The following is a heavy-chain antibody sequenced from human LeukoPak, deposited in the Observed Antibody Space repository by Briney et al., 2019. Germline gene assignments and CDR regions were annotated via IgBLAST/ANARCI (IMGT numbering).Heavy chain of an antibody. Sequence: GGSLRLSCAASGFTFSSYSMNWVRQAPGKGLEWVSYISSSSSTIYYADSVKGRFTISRDNAKNSLYLQMNSRRAEDTAVYYCASQPGSSGWYEYFQHWGQGTLVTVSS. CDR2: ISSSSSTI. V-gene: IGHV3-48*01. CDR1: GFTFSSYS. J-gene: IGHJ1*01. CDR3: ASQPGSSGWYEYFQH. D-gene: IGHD6-19*01.